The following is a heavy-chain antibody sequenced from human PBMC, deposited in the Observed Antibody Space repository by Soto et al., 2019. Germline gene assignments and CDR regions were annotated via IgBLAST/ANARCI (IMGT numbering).Heavy chain of an antibody. CDR3: ARDVGQQLVATEPYYYYGMDV. D-gene: IGHD6-13*01. V-gene: IGHV1-18*01. J-gene: IGHJ6*02. Sequence: ASVKVSCKASGYTFTSYGISWVRQAPGQGLEWMGWISAYNGNTNYAQKLQGRVTMTTDTSTSTAYMELRSLRSDDTAVYYCARDVGQQLVATEPYYYYGMDVWGQGTTVTV. CDR2: ISAYNGNT. CDR1: GYTFTSYG.